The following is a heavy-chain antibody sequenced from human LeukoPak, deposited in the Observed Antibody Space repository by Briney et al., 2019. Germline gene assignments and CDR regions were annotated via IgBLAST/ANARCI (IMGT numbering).Heavy chain of an antibody. D-gene: IGHD6-13*01. CDR2: IYSGGNT. CDR1: GFTVSSNY. CDR3: ARDTRIAAAGTDAFDI. J-gene: IGHJ3*02. Sequence: PGGSLRLSCAASGFTVSSNYMSWVRQAPGKGLEWVSVIYSGGNTYYADSVKGRFTISRDISKNTLYLQMNSLRAEDTAVYYCARDTRIAAAGTDAFDIWGQGTMVTVSS. V-gene: IGHV3-53*01.